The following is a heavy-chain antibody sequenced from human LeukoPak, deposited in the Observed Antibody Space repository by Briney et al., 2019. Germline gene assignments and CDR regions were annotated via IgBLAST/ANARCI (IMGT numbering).Heavy chain of an antibody. V-gene: IGHV3-9*01. Sequence: PGRSLRLSCAASGFTFDDYAMHWVRQAPGKGLEWVSGISWNSGSIGYADSVKGRFTISRDNAKNSLYLQMNSLRAEDTALYYCAKGPYSSGWYQYFQHWGQGTLVTVS. CDR1: GFTFDDYA. D-gene: IGHD6-19*01. J-gene: IGHJ1*01. CDR3: AKGPYSSGWYQYFQH. CDR2: ISWNSGSI.